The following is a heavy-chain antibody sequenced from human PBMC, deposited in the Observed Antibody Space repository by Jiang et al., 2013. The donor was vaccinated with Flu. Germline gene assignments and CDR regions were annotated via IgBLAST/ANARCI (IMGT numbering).Heavy chain of an antibody. CDR2: IYYSGST. CDR1: GGSISSSSTT. D-gene: IGHD1-20*01. V-gene: IGHV4-39*01. Sequence: PGLVKPSETLSLTCTVSGGSISSSSTTGGWIRQPPGKGLEWIGSIYYSGSTYYNPSLKSRVTISVDTSKNQFSLKLSSVTAADTAVYYCARHYSDNWNDFGYYYYYMDVWGKGTTVTVSS. J-gene: IGHJ6*03. CDR3: ARHYSDNWNDFGYYYYYMDV.